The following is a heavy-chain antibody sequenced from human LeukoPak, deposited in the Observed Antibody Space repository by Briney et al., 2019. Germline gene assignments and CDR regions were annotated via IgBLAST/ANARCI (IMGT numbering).Heavy chain of an antibody. J-gene: IGHJ4*02. D-gene: IGHD2-8*01. CDR3: AKDLRIRAGVPDY. Sequence: GGSLRLSCAASGFTFSSYAMSWVRQAPGKGLEWVSTISSGGGFTYYSDSVKGRFTISRDSSKNTLCLQMNSLRAEDTAVYYCAKDLRIRAGVPDYWGQGTLVTVSS. CDR2: ISSGGGFT. CDR1: GFTFSSYA. V-gene: IGHV3-23*01.